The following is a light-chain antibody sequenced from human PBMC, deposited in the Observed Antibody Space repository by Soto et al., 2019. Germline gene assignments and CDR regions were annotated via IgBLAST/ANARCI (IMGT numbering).Light chain of an antibody. Sequence: EIVLTQSPGTLSLSPGERATFSCRASQSVSSSYIAWYQQKRGQAPRRLIYGASIRATGIPDRFSGSGYGTDFTLTISRLEPEDFALYYCQQYHTSPLTFGQGTKVEIK. CDR1: QSVSSSY. J-gene: IGKJ1*01. CDR3: QQYHTSPLT. CDR2: GAS. V-gene: IGKV3-20*01.